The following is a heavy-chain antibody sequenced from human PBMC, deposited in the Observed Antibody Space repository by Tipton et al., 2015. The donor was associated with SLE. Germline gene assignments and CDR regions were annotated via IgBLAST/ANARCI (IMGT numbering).Heavy chain of an antibody. D-gene: IGHD1-7*01. J-gene: IGHJ4*02. CDR1: GFSLSTSGVG. CDR2: IDWDDDM. Sequence: LVKPSQTLTLTCTFSGFSLSTSGVGVAWIRQPPGKALEWLARIDWDDDMYFKTSLKTRLTISKDTSKNQVVLTVTNVDAVDTATYYCARMGTTSPYYFDHWGQGTLVTVSS. CDR3: ARMGTTSPYYFDH. V-gene: IGHV2-70*11.